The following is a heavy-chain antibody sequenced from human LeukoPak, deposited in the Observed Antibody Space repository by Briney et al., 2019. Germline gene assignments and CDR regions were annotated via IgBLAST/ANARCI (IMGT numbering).Heavy chain of an antibody. CDR2: ISGSGGST. D-gene: IGHD5-18*01. V-gene: IGHV3-23*01. J-gene: IGHJ4*02. CDR1: GFTFSSYA. CDR3: AKYSYGSPWSPGYFDY. Sequence: GGSLRLSCAASGFTFSSYAMSWVRLAPGKGLEWVSAISGSGGSTYYADSVKGRFTVSRDNSKNTLYLQMNSLRAEDTAVYYCAKYSYGSPWSPGYFDYWGQGTLVTVSS.